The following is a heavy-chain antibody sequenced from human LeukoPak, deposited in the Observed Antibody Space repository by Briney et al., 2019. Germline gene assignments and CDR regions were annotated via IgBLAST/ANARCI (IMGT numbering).Heavy chain of an antibody. CDR2: INHSGST. CDR3: ARGGRYCSSTSCYRGGYYYYYYMDV. CDR1: GGSISSSNW. D-gene: IGHD2-2*02. V-gene: IGHV4-4*02. J-gene: IGHJ6*03. Sequence: SGTLSLTCAVSGGSISSSNWWSWVRQPPGKGLEWIGEINHSGSTNYNPSLKSRVTISVDTSKNQFSLKLSSVTAADTAVYYCARGGRYCSSTSCYRGGYYYYYYMDVWAKGPRSPSP.